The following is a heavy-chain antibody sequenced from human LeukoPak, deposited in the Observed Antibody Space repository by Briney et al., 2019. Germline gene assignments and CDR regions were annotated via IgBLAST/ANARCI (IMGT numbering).Heavy chain of an antibody. CDR3: GRDSGIAVAVGPGYLDY. V-gene: IGHV1-69*06. Sequence: SVKVSCKASGGTFSSYAISWVRQAPGQGLEWMGGIIPIFGTANYAQKFQGRVTITADKYTSTAYMEMSRLRAEDTAVYYWGRDSGIAVAVGPGYLDYWGQGTLVTVSS. D-gene: IGHD6-19*01. CDR2: IIPIFGTA. CDR1: GGTFSSYA. J-gene: IGHJ4*02.